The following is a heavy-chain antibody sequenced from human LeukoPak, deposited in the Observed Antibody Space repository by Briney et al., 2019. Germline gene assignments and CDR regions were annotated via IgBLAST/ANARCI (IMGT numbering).Heavy chain of an antibody. CDR3: ARDSIAAAGTGL. J-gene: IGHJ3*01. CDR2: IYSSEST. V-gene: IGHV4-4*07. D-gene: IGHD6-13*01. CDR1: GGSINNYY. Sequence: TSETLSLTCTVSGGSINNYYWSWIRQPAGKGLEWIGRIYSSESTNYSPSLKSRVTMSVDTSKNQFSLKLTSVTAADTAMYYCARDSIAAAGTGLWGQGTMVTVSS.